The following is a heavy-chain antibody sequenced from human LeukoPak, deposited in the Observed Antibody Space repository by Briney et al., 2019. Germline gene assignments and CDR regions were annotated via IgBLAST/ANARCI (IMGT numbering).Heavy chain of an antibody. D-gene: IGHD6-19*01. Sequence: GGSLRLSRAASGFTFSDHYMDWVRQAPGKGLEWVGRSRNRAKSYTTDYAASVRGRFTISRDDSQNSLYLQMRSLKTEDTAVYHRVRVAYTSDCHFDYWGQGTLVTVSS. V-gene: IGHV3-72*01. CDR3: VRVAYTSDCHFDY. J-gene: IGHJ4*02. CDR2: SRNRAKSYTT. CDR1: GFTFSDHY.